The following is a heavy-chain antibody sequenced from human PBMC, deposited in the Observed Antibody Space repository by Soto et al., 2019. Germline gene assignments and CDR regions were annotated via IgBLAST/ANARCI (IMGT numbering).Heavy chain of an antibody. J-gene: IGHJ3*02. V-gene: IGHV4-59*01. Sequence: SETLSLTCTVSGGSIGSYYWSWVRQPPGKGLEWIGYIYYSGSTNYNPSLKSRVTISVDTSKNQFSLKLSSVTAADTAVYYCARVGDYDFWSGYHLGIWGQGTMVTVSS. CDR3: ARVGDYDFWSGYHLGI. CDR1: GGSIGSYY. CDR2: IYYSGST. D-gene: IGHD3-3*01.